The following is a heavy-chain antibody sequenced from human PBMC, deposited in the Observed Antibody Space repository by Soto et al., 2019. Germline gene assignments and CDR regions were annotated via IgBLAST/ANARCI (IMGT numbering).Heavy chain of an antibody. CDR2: ISSSSSYI. CDR3: ASKYDFLPGFQFDP. Sequence: EVQLVESGGGLVKPGGSLRLSCAASGFTFSNYNMNWVRQAPGKGLEWVSSISSSSSYIYYADSVKGRFTSSIDNAKNQLYLHMTSLRAEDTAIKFCASKYDFLPGFQFDPRGQGPLVTCSS. J-gene: IGHJ5*02. V-gene: IGHV3-21*01. CDR1: GFTFSNYN. D-gene: IGHD3-9*01.